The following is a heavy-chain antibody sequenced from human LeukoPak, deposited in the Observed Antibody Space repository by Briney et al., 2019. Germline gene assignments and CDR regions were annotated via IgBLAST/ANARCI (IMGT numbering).Heavy chain of an antibody. J-gene: IGHJ4*02. CDR2: IRNDGSNK. D-gene: IGHD2-2*01. Sequence: PGGSLRLSCAASGFTFSSYEMHWVRQAPGKGLEWVAFIRNDGSNKYYADSVKGRFTISRDNSKNTLYLQMNSLRAEDTAVYYCAKFNRQYCSSISCYGGFDYWGQGTLVTVSS. CDR1: GFTFSSYE. V-gene: IGHV3-30*02. CDR3: AKFNRQYCSSISCYGGFDY.